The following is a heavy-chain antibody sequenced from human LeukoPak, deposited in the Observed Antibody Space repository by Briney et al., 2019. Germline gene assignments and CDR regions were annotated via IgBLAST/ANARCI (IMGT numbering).Heavy chain of an antibody. V-gene: IGHV3-7*01. CDR3: AVVDTAMELSL. CDR2: IKQDGSEK. J-gene: IGHJ4*02. CDR1: GFTFSSYW. D-gene: IGHD5-18*01. Sequence: GGSLRLSCAASGFTFSSYWMSWVRQAPGKGLEWVANIKQDGSEKYYVDSVKGRFTISRDNAKNSLYLQMNSLRAEDTAVYYCAVVDTAMELSLWGQGTLVTVSS.